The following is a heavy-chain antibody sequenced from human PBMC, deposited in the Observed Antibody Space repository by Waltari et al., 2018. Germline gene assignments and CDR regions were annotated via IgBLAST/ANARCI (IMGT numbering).Heavy chain of an antibody. V-gene: IGHV4-34*02. Sequence: QVQLQQWGAGQLQPSETLSLTCAVSGGSFSGYYWGWIRQPPGKGLEWIGEIIHKGNRNYHAARRGGVTVLIDRSRSKFTLKVNSVSAADTAVDYCVRLEDCSGPGGNCYSGNSFALDVWGQGTTVTVSS. CDR3: VRLEDCSGPGGNCYSGNSFALDV. J-gene: IGHJ6*02. D-gene: IGHD2-15*01. CDR1: GGSFSGYY. CDR2: IIHKGNR.